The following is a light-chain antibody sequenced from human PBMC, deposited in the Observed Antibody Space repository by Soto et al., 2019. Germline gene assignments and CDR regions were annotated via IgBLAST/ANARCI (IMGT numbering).Light chain of an antibody. V-gene: IGLV1-44*01. J-gene: IGLJ3*02. CDR1: SSNIGGNP. CDR2: SNN. CDR3: AAWDDSLSGRV. Sequence: QSVLTQPPSASGTAGQRVTISCSGSSSNIGGNPVNWYQQLPGTAPKLLIYSNNQRPSGVPDRVSGSKSGTSASLAISGLQSEDEADYYCAAWDDSLSGRVFGGGTKLTVL.